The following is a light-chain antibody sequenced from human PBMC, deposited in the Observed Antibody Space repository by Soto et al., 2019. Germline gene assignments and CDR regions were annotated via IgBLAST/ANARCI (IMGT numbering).Light chain of an antibody. CDR2: EVT. J-gene: IGLJ1*01. CDR3: SSYAGTSYV. CDR1: SSDVGGYNF. Sequence: QSALTQPPSASGFPGQSVTISCTGTSSDVGGYNFVSWYQQHPGKAPKLMIYEVTKRPSGVPDRFSGSKSGNTASLTVSGLQAEDKADYYCSSYAGTSYVFGTGTKLTVL. V-gene: IGLV2-8*01.